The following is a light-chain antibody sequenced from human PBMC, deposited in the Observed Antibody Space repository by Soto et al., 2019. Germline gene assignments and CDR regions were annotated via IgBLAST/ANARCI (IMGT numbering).Light chain of an antibody. CDR1: QGISNY. J-gene: IGKJ1*01. CDR3: QKYNSAPSWT. CDR2: AAS. Sequence: DIKMTQSPSSLSASVGDRVTITCRASQGISNYLAWYQQKPGKVPKLLLYAASTLQSGVPSRFSGSGSGTDFTLTISSLQPEDVATYYCQKYNSAPSWTFGQGTKVEVK. V-gene: IGKV1-27*01.